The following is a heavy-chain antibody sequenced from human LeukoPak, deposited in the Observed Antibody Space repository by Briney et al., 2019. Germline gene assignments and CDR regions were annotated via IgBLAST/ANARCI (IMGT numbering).Heavy chain of an antibody. J-gene: IGHJ3*02. CDR3: VKDMAVYSSRSYPWAFDI. CDR1: GFTFDDYA. Sequence: GGSLRLSCAASGFTFDDYAMHWVRQAPGKGLEWVSGISWNSGSTGYVASVKGRFTISRDSAKNSLYVQMNSLRAEDTALYYCVKDMAVYSSRSYPWAFDIWCQGTMVTVSS. D-gene: IGHD3-10*01. CDR2: ISWNSGST. V-gene: IGHV3-9*01.